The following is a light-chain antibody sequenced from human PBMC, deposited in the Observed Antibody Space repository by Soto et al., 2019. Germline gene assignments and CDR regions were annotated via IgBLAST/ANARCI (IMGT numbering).Light chain of an antibody. CDR1: SSDVGGYNY. CDR3: SSYTSRSTFVV. J-gene: IGLJ2*01. CDR2: EVS. V-gene: IGLV2-14*01. Sequence: QSVLTQPASVSGSPGQSITISCTGTSSDVGGYNYVSWYQHHPDKAPKLMIYEVSNRPSGVSDRFSGSKSDNTASLTISGLQAEDDADYYCSSYTSRSTFVVFGGGTKVTVL.